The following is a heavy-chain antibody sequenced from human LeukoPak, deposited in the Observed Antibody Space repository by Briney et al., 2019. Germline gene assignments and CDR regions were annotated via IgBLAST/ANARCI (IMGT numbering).Heavy chain of an antibody. J-gene: IGHJ4*02. D-gene: IGHD3-22*01. Sequence: SETLSLTCAVYGGSLSAYYWSWIRQPPGKGLEWIGEINHSGSTNYNPSLKSRVTISVDTSKNQFSLKLSSVTAADTAVYYCARQDDSSGYYPHWGQGTLVTVSS. CDR2: INHSGST. CDR1: GGSLSAYY. V-gene: IGHV4-34*01. CDR3: ARQDDSSGYYPH.